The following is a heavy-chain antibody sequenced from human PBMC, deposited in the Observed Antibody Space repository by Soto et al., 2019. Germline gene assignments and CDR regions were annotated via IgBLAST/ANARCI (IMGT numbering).Heavy chain of an antibody. V-gene: IGHV4-30-2*01. J-gene: IGHJ3*02. CDR2: IYYGST. CDR1: GGSISSGGYS. CDR3: ARTPDI. Sequence: QLQLQESGSGLVKPSQTLSLTCAVSGGSISSGGYSWRWIRQPPGKGMEWIGYIYYGSTYYNPSLKSRVTISVARSNTQFSLKLSSVTAADTAVYYCARTPDIWGQGKMVTVSS.